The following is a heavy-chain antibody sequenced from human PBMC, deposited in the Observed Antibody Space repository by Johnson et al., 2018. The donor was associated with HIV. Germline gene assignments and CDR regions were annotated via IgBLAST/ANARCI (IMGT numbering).Heavy chain of an antibody. CDR2: IKSKTDGGTT. J-gene: IGHJ3*02. CDR3: TTDRGGEIAVAGPDVFDI. V-gene: IGHV3-15*01. Sequence: VQLVESGGGLIKPGGSLRLSCAASGFTFSNAWMSWVRQAPGKGLEWVGRIKSKTDGGTTDYAAPVKGRFTISRDDSKNTLYLQMNSLKTEDTAVYYCTTDRGGEIAVAGPDVFDIWGQGTMVTVSS. D-gene: IGHD6-19*01. CDR1: GFTFSNAW.